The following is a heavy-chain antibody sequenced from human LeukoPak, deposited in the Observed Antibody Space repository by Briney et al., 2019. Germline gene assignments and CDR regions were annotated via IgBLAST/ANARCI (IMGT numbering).Heavy chain of an antibody. J-gene: IGHJ4*02. Sequence: GGSLRLSCAASGFTFSNYGMHWVRQAPGKGLQWVGRIKTKTDGGTTDYAAPVKGRFTISREDSKNTLYLQMNGLKTEDTAVYYCTTGDCSGDSCYSEYFDYWGQGTLVTVSS. CDR1: GFTFSNYG. CDR3: TTGDCSGDSCYSEYFDY. V-gene: IGHV3-15*01. CDR2: IKTKTDGGTT. D-gene: IGHD2-15*01.